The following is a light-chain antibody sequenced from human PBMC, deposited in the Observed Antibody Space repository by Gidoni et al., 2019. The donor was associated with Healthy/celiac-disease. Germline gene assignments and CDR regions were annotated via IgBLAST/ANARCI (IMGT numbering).Light chain of an antibody. CDR2: TLS. CDR3: MQRIEFPWT. J-gene: IGKJ1*01. Sequence: DIVMTPTPPSLPVTPGEPASISCRSSQSLLDSDDGNTYLDWYLQTPGQSPQLLIYTLSYRAPGVPDRCSGRGSGTDFTLKISRVEAEDVGVYYCMQRIEFPWTFGQGTKVEIK. CDR1: QSLLDSDDGNTY. V-gene: IGKV2-40*01.